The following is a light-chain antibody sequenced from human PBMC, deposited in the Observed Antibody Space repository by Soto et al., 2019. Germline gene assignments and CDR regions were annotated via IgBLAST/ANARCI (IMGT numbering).Light chain of an antibody. CDR3: QQSYNSWT. Sequence: DIQMTQSPSSLSASVGDRVTITCRASQSITNSLNWYQQKPGKAAKLRIFAASSLHSGVPSRFSGSGSATDFTLTISSLQPEDFATYYCQQSYNSWTFGQGTKVEIK. CDR1: QSITNS. V-gene: IGKV1-39*01. J-gene: IGKJ1*01. CDR2: AAS.